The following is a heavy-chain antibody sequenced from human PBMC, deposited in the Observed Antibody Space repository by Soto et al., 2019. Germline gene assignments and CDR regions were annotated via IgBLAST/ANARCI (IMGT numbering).Heavy chain of an antibody. CDR3: AGGVVLAAILTAYNSYAMDV. CDR2: IYWSGSF. V-gene: IGHV4-39*01. Sequence: SETLSLTCTVSGGSISSSPSCWGWIRQHPGKGLAVLASIYWSGSFHYSPSLKSPDTTTDNTTSNEFALRLPSATAADTPLYFCAGGVVLAAILTAYNSYAMDVGGPGPTVTVAS. CDR1: GGSISSSPSC. D-gene: IGHD2-21*02. J-gene: IGHJ6*02.